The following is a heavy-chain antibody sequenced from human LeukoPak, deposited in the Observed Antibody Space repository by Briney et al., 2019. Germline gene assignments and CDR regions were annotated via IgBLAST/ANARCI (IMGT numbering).Heavy chain of an antibody. D-gene: IGHD6-19*01. J-gene: IGHJ4*02. V-gene: IGHV4-34*01. CDR1: GGSFSGYY. Sequence: PSETLSLTCAVYGGSFSGYYWSWIRQPPGKALEWIGEINHSGSTNYNPSLKSRVTISVDTSKNQFSLKLSSVTAADTAVYYCARGKAVAGTTFAFDYWGQGTLVTVSS. CDR3: ARGKAVAGTTFAFDY. CDR2: INHSGST.